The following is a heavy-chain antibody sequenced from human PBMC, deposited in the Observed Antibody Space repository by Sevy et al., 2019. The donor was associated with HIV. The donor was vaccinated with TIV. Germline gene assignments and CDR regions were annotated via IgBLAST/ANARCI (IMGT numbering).Heavy chain of an antibody. D-gene: IGHD2-2*03. CDR2: MNPNSGNT. Sequence: ASVKVSCKASGYTFTSYDINWVRQATGQGLEWMGWMNPNSGNTGYAQKFQGRVTMTRNTSISTAYMELSSLRSEDTAVYCCARGVGIVVVPAATNWFDPWGQGTLVTVSS. CDR3: ARGVGIVVVPAATNWFDP. CDR1: GYTFTSYD. J-gene: IGHJ5*02. V-gene: IGHV1-8*01.